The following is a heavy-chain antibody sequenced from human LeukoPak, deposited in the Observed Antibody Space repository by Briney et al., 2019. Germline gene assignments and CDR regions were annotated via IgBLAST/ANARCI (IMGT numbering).Heavy chain of an antibody. J-gene: IGHJ4*02. Sequence: GGSLRLSCAASGFTFSSYSMNWVRQAPGKGLEWVSSISSSSSYIYYADSVKGRFTISRDNAKNSLYLQMTSLRAEDTAVSYFAGGVVAAPQTVDYWGQGTLVTVSS. CDR1: GFTFSSYS. V-gene: IGHV3-21*01. CDR3: AGGVVAAPQTVDY. D-gene: IGHD2-15*01. CDR2: ISSSSSYI.